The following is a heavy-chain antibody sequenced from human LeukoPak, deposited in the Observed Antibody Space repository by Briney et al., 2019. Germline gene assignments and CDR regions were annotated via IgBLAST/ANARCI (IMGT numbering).Heavy chain of an antibody. CDR1: GYTITNYY. J-gene: IGHJ4*02. V-gene: IGHV1-2*02. Sequence: ASVKVSCKASGYTITNYYIHWVRQAPGQGLEWMGWINPDSGGSNYAQKFQGRVTMTRDTSISTVFMELSRLRSDDTAVYYCAHTAGDFWSGYYAFDYWGQGTLVTVSS. D-gene: IGHD3-3*01. CDR2: INPDSGGS. CDR3: AHTAGDFWSGYYAFDY.